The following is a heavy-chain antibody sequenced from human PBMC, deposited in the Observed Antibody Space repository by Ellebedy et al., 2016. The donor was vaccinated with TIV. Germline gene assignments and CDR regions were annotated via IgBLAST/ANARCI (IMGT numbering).Heavy chain of an antibody. D-gene: IGHD1-26*01. V-gene: IGHV1-69*13. Sequence: SVKVSCXASGGTFSSYAISWVRQAPGKGLEWMGGIIPIFGTANYAQKFQGRVTITADESTSTAYMELSSLRSEDTAVYYCARGWELPAGAFDIWGQGTMVTVSS. CDR3: ARGWELPAGAFDI. CDR2: IIPIFGTA. J-gene: IGHJ3*02. CDR1: GGTFSSYA.